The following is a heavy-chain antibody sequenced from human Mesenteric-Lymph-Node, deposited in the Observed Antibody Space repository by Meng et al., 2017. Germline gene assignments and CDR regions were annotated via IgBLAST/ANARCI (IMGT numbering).Heavy chain of an antibody. CDR1: GFTFGDYA. Sequence: GESLKISCTASGFTFGDYAMSWFRQAPGKGLEWVGFIRSKAYGGTTEYAASVKGRFTISRDDSKSIAYLQMNSLRAEDTAVYYCARELRIAAAGTVGDYFDYWGQGTRVTGAS. J-gene: IGHJ4*02. D-gene: IGHD6-13*01. CDR3: ARELRIAAAGTVGDYFDY. V-gene: IGHV3-49*03. CDR2: IRSKAYGGTT.